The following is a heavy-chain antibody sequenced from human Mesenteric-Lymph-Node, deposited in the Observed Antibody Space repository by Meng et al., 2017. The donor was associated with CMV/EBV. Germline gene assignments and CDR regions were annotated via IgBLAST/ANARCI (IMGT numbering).Heavy chain of an antibody. D-gene: IGHD2-2*01. Sequence: SETLSLTCTVSGGSISSSSYYWCWIRQPPGKGLEWIGSIYYSGSTYYNPSLKSRVTISVDTSKNQFSLKLSSVTAADTAVYYCARDHRSSTGRFDPWGQGTLVTVSS. CDR3: ARDHRSSTGRFDP. V-gene: IGHV4-39*07. CDR1: GGSISSSSYY. J-gene: IGHJ5*02. CDR2: IYYSGST.